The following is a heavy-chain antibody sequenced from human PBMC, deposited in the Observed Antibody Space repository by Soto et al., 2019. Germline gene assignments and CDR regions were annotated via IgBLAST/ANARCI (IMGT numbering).Heavy chain of an antibody. CDR3: ARDIYNSSGYYLI. CDR1: GFSVRSNY. D-gene: IGHD3-22*01. Sequence: GGSLRLACAACGFSVRSNYMSWVLQAPGKGLEWVSIIYSGGTTHYADSVKGRFTISRDNSKSTLYLQMNSLRAEDTAVYSCARDIYNSSGYYLIWAQGILVPVYS. V-gene: IGHV3-53*01. CDR2: IYSGGTT. J-gene: IGHJ4*02.